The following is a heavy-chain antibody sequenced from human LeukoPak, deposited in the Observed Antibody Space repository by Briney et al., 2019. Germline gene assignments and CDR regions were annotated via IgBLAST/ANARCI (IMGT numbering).Heavy chain of an antibody. CDR1: GGSFSGYY. V-gene: IGHV4-34*01. CDR3: ARGIVYCSSTSCNGKYDY. J-gene: IGHJ4*02. D-gene: IGHD2-2*01. CDR2: INHSGST. Sequence: SETLSLTCAVYGGSFSGYYWSWIRQPPGKGLEWIGEINHSGSTNYNPSLKSRVTISVDTSKNQFSLKLSSVTAADTAVYYCARGIVYCSSTSCNGKYDYWGQGTLVTVSS.